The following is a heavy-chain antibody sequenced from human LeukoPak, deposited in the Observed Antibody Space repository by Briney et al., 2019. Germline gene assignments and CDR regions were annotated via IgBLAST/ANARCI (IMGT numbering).Heavy chain of an antibody. D-gene: IGHD1-1*01. CDR1: GFTFGIYG. Sequence: GGSLRLSCAASGFTFGIYGMNWVRQAPGKGLEWVSTISGSGGSTYYADSVKGRFTLSKDNSRSTLYLQMNSLRAEDTAVYYCVKGFQKLAPFSNWGQGTLVTVSS. CDR2: ISGSGGST. V-gene: IGHV3-23*01. J-gene: IGHJ4*02. CDR3: VKGFQKLAPFSN.